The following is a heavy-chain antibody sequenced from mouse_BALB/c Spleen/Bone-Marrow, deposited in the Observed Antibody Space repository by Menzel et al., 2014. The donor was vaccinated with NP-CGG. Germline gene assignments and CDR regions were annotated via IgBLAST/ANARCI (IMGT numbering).Heavy chain of an antibody. CDR2: IYPYNGVS. CDR1: GYSFTGYY. V-gene: IGHV1-31*01. Sequence: EVQLQQSGPELVKPGASVKISCKASGYSFTGYYMHWVKQSHGNSLDWIGYIYPYNGVSSYNQKFKGTATLTVDKSSSTAHMELRSLTSDDSAVYYCESRGEYFDVWGAGTTVTVSS. J-gene: IGHJ1*01. CDR3: ESRGEYFDV.